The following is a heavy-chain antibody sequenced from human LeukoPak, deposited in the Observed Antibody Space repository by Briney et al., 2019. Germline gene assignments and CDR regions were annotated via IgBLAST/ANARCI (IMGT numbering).Heavy chain of an antibody. CDR2: ISGSGGST. V-gene: IGHV3-23*01. J-gene: IGHJ4*02. D-gene: IGHD3-22*01. CDR3: AKAPPDYYYDSSGYYYHFFDY. Sequence: GGSLRLSCAASRFTFSSYAMSWVRQAPGKGLEWVSAISGSGGSTYYADSVKGRFTISRDNSKNTLYLQMNSLRAEDTAVYYCAKAPPDYYYDSSGYYYHFFDYWGQGTLVTVSS. CDR1: RFTFSSYA.